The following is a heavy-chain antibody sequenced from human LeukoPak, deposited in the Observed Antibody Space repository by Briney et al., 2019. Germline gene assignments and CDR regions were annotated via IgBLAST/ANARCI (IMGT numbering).Heavy chain of an antibody. Sequence: GGSLRLSCAASGFPFSDYSMNWVRQTPGKGLEWVSSISRTSSYIYYADSVKGRFTLSRDNGKNSLYLQMNSLRAEDTAVYYCARGGMGANSQEYFYYGMDVWGQGTTVTVSS. CDR3: ARGGMGANSQEYFYYGMDV. V-gene: IGHV3-21*01. CDR1: GFPFSDYS. D-gene: IGHD2-8*01. J-gene: IGHJ6*02. CDR2: ISRTSSYI.